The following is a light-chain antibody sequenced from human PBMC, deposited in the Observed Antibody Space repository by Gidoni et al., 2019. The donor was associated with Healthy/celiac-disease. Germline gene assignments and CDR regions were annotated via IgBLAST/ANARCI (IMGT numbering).Light chain of an antibody. CDR3: AAWDDSLSPHVV. CDR2: SNN. J-gene: IGLJ2*01. V-gene: IGLV1-47*02. Sequence: QSVLTQPPSASGTPGQRVTISCSGSSSNIGSNYVYWYQQLPGTAPKLLIYSNNQRPSGVPDRFSGSKSGTSASLAISGLRSEDEADYYCAAWDDSLSPHVVFGGGTKLTVL. CDR1: SSNIGSNY.